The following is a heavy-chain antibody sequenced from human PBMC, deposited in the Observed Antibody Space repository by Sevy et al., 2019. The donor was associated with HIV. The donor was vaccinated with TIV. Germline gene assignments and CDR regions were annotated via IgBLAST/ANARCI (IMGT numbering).Heavy chain of an antibody. V-gene: IGHV3-21*01. CDR3: ARGDYYGSLYYFDY. J-gene: IGHJ4*02. D-gene: IGHD3-10*01. Sequence: GGSLRLSCAASGFTFNYHFMNWVRQVPGKGLEWVSYIISASSYINYSDSVKGRFTISRDNAKNLVFLEMNNLRPEDTAVYFCARGDYYGSLYYFDYWGQGTLVTVSS. CDR1: GFTFNYHF. CDR2: IISASSYI.